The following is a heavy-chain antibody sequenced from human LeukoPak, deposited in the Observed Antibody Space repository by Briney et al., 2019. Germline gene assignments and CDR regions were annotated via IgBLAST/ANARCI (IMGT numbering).Heavy chain of an antibody. CDR1: GFTVSSNY. CDR3: ARDGVATVFDY. J-gene: IGHJ4*02. V-gene: IGHV3-66*02. CDR2: IYSGGNT. Sequence: GGSLRLSCVASGFTVSSNYMTWVRQAPGKGLEWVSVIYSGGNTFYADSVKGRFTISRDNSKNTLYLQMNSLRGEDTAIYYCARDGVATVFDYWGQGTLVTVSS. D-gene: IGHD2-8*01.